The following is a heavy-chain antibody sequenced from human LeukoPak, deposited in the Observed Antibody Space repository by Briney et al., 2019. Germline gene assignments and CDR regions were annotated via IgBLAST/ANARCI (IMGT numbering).Heavy chain of an antibody. CDR3: ARVSDSSGYWWYFDY. Sequence: PSETLSLTCAVYGGSFSGYYWSWIRQPPGKGLEWIGEINHSGSTNYNPSLKSRVTISVDTSKNQFSLKLSSVTAADTAVYYCARVSDSSGYWWYFDYWGQGTLVTVSS. J-gene: IGHJ4*02. CDR1: GGSFSGYY. V-gene: IGHV4-34*01. D-gene: IGHD3-22*01. CDR2: INHSGST.